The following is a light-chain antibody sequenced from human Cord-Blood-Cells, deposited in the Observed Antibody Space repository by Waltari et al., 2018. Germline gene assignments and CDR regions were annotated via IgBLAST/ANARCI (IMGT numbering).Light chain of an antibody. CDR1: QGISSY. J-gene: IGKJ1*01. Sequence: AILMTQSPSSFSSSTGDRVTISCRASQGISSYLAWYQQKPGKAPKLLIYDASTMQSGVPSRFSGSGSGTDFTLTISCLQSEDFATYYCQQYYSYPRTFGQGTKVEIK. CDR3: QQYYSYPRT. V-gene: IGKV1-8*01. CDR2: DAS.